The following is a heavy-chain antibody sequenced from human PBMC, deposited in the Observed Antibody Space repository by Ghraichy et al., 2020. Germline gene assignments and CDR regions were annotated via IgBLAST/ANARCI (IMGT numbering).Heavy chain of an antibody. CDR3: ARDLVDYYYFGMDV. D-gene: IGHD3-10*01. CDR2: IYHSGST. V-gene: IGHV4-4*02. Sequence: SETLSLTCTASGDSIISTNWWSWVRQPPGKGLEWIGGIYHSGSTDYNPSLKSRITISVDKSKNQFSLKLTSVTAADTAVYYCARDLVDYYYFGMDVWGPGTTVTVSA. J-gene: IGHJ6*01. CDR1: GDSIISTNW.